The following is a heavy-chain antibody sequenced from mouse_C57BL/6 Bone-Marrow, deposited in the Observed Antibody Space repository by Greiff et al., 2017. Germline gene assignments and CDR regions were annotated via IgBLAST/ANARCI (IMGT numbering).Heavy chain of an antibody. J-gene: IGHJ3*01. CDR2: IHPNSGST. Sequence: QVQLQQPGAELVKPGASVKLSCKASGYTFTSSWMHWVKQRPGQGLEWIGMIHPNSGSTNYNEKFKSKATLTVDKSSSTAYMQLSSRTSEDSAVYYCARSPVYYYGSSPWFAYWGQGTLVTVSA. V-gene: IGHV1-64*01. D-gene: IGHD1-1*01. CDR3: ARSPVYYYGSSPWFAY. CDR1: GYTFTSSW.